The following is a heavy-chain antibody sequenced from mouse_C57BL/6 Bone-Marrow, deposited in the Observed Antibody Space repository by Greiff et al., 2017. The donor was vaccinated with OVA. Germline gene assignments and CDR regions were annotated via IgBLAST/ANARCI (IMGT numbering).Heavy chain of an antibody. CDR2: IYPGDGDT. J-gene: IGHJ2*01. CDR3: AICYYYGSSYLDY. Sequence: VQLQQSGPELVKPGASVKISCKASGYAFSSSWMNWVKQRPGKGLEWIGRIYPGDGDTNYNQKFKGKATLTVDKSSSTAYMQLSSLTSEDSAVYYCAICYYYGSSYLDYWGQGTTLTVSS. D-gene: IGHD1-1*01. V-gene: IGHV1-82*01. CDR1: GYAFSSSW.